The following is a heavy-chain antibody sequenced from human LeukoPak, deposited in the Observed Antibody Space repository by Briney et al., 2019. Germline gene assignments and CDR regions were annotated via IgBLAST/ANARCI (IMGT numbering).Heavy chain of an antibody. V-gene: IGHV4-59*01. CDR2: IYYSGST. D-gene: IGHD3-22*01. J-gene: IGHJ3*02. Sequence: PSETLSLXCTVSGGSISSYYWSWNRQPPGKGLEWIGYIYYSGSTNYNPSLKSRVTISVDTSKNQFSLKLSSVTAADTAVYYCAREDYYASSGYYTDAFDIWGQGTMVTVSS. CDR3: AREDYYASSGYYTDAFDI. CDR1: GGSISSYY.